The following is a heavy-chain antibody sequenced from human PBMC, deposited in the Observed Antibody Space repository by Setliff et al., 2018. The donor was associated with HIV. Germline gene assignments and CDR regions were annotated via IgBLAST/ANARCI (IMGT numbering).Heavy chain of an antibody. J-gene: IGHJ4*02. CDR1: GGSINSTSYY. V-gene: IGHV4-39*01. CDR3: ARGGEIYYPIAFDS. CDR2: IYHTGST. D-gene: IGHD3-22*01. Sequence: KPSETLSLTCTVSGGSINSTSYYWGWIRQPPGNGLEWIGSIYHTGSTYYKPSLKSRVTISVDTSKNQFSLRLSSVAAGDTAVYFCARGGEIYYPIAFDSWGQGTVVTVSS.